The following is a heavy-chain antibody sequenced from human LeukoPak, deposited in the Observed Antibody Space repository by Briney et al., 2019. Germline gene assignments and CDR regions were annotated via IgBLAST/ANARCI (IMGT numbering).Heavy chain of an antibody. CDR3: ARARYDILTGYYRVAFDY. Sequence: SETLSLTCTVSGGSVSSGDYYYRSWIRQPPGKGLEWIGNIYYSESTNYNPSLKSRVTISIDTSKNQFSLKLRSVTAADTAVYYCARARYDILTGYYRVAFDYWGQGTLVTVSS. J-gene: IGHJ4*02. D-gene: IGHD3-9*01. CDR1: GGSVSSGDYY. CDR2: IYYSEST. V-gene: IGHV4-61*08.